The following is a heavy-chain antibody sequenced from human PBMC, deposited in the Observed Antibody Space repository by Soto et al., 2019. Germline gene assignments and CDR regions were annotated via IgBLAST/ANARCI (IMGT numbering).Heavy chain of an antibody. V-gene: IGHV3-30-3*01. CDR1: GFTFSSYA. J-gene: IGHJ5*02. CDR3: ARDPLMDAGNWFDP. Sequence: QVQLVESGGGVVQPGRSLRLSCAASGFTFSSYAMHWVRQAPGKGLEWVAVISYDGSNKYYADSVKGRFTISRDNSKNTLYLQMNSLRAEDTAVYYCARDPLMDAGNWFDPWGQGTLVTVSS. CDR2: ISYDGSNK.